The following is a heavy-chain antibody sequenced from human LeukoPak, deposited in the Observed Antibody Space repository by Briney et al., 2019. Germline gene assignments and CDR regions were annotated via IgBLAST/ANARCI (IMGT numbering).Heavy chain of an antibody. V-gene: IGHV3-74*03. CDR1: GFTFTKYW. CDR3: AREGSVTNDY. D-gene: IGHD4-17*01. CDR2: VNSDGSRT. Sequence: GGSLRLPCAASGFTFTKYWMHWVRQAPGKGLVWVLRVNSDGSRTTYADSVKGRFTISRDNANNTLYLQMNSLTAEDTAVYYCAREGSVTNDYWGQGSLVTVSS. J-gene: IGHJ4*02.